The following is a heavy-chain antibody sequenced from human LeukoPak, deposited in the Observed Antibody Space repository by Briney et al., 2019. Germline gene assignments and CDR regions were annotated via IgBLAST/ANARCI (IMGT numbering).Heavy chain of an antibody. CDR3: ARDRASSGWFIFDY. J-gene: IGHJ4*02. Sequence: PGGSLRLSCAASGFTVSSNYMSWVRQAPGKGLEWVSVICSGDATYYADSVKGRFTMSRDNSKNTLYLQMNSLRAEDTAVYYCARDRASSGWFIFDYWGQGTLVTVSS. CDR1: GFTVSSNY. D-gene: IGHD6-19*01. CDR2: ICSGDAT. V-gene: IGHV3-66*01.